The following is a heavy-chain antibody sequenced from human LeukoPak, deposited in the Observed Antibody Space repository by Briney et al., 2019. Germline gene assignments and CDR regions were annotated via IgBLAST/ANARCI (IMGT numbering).Heavy chain of an antibody. V-gene: IGHV3-30*18. CDR1: GFTFSSYG. CDR2: ISYDGSNK. CDR3: AKVLLWFGELLGAFDI. J-gene: IGHJ3*02. Sequence: PGGSLRLSCAASGFTFSSYGMHWVRQAPGKGLEWVAVISYDGSNKYYADSVKGRFTISRDNSKNTLYLQMNSLRAEDTAVYYCAKVLLWFGELLGAFDIWGQGTMVTVSS. D-gene: IGHD3-10*01.